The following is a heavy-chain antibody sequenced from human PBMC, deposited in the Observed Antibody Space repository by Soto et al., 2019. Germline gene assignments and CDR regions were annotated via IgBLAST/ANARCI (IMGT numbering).Heavy chain of an antibody. J-gene: IGHJ4*02. Sequence: GGSLRLSCAASGFTFSSYGMHWVRQAPGKGLEWVAVIWYDGSNKYYADSVKGRFTISRDNSKNTLYLQMNSLRAEDTAVYYCARSLYYDILTGYYKGLDYWGQGTLVTVSS. CDR3: ARSLYYDILTGYYKGLDY. CDR2: IWYDGSNK. CDR1: GFTFSSYG. V-gene: IGHV3-33*01. D-gene: IGHD3-9*01.